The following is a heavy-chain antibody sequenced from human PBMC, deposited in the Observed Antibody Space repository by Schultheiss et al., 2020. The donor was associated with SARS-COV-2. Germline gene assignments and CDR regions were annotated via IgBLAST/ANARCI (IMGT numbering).Heavy chain of an antibody. V-gene: IGHV3-21*01. Sequence: GGSLRLSCAASGFTFSSYWMSWVRQAPGKGLEWVSSISSSSSYIYYADSVKGRFTISRDNAKNSLYLQMNSLRAEDTAVYYCARDSVWYSSSSEAFDIWGQGTMVTVSS. D-gene: IGHD6-6*01. CDR3: ARDSVWYSSSSEAFDI. CDR1: GFTFSSYW. J-gene: IGHJ3*02. CDR2: ISSSSSYI.